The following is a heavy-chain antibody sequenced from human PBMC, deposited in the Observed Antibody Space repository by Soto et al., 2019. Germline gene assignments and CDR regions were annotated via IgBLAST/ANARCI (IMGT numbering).Heavy chain of an antibody. D-gene: IGHD2-2*01. CDR1: GGSFSGYY. CDR2: INHSGST. Sequence: QVQLQQWGAGLLKPSETLSLTCAVYGGSFSGYYWSWIRQPPGKGLEWIGEINHSGSTNYNPSLKRRVTISVDTSKNQFSLKLSSVTAADTAVYYCARVGCSSTSCPTDLDYWGQGTLVNVSS. J-gene: IGHJ4*02. CDR3: ARVGCSSTSCPTDLDY. V-gene: IGHV4-34*01.